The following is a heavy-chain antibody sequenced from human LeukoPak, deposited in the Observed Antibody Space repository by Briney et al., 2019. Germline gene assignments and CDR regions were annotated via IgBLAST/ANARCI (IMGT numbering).Heavy chain of an antibody. Sequence: GGSLRLSCAASGFTFSSYEMNWVRQAPGKGLEWVSYISSSGSTKYYADSVKGRFTTSRGNAKNSLYLQMNSLRAEDTAVYYCARYYYDSSGYYQVDYWGQGTLVTVSS. J-gene: IGHJ4*02. V-gene: IGHV3-48*03. D-gene: IGHD3-22*01. CDR3: ARYYYDSSGYYQVDY. CDR1: GFTFSSYE. CDR2: ISSSGSTK.